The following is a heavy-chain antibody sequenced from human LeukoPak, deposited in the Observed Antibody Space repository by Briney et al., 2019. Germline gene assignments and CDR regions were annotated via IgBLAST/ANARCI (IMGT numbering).Heavy chain of an antibody. V-gene: IGHV1-24*01. CDR3: ATDLGETDGSGSYLFGY. J-gene: IGHJ4*02. CDR1: RYILTELS. CDR2: FDPEDGET. D-gene: IGHD3-10*01. Sequence: ASVKVSCKVSRYILTELSMHWVRQAPGKGLEWMGGFDPEDGETIYAQKFQGRVTMTEDTSTDTAYMELSSLRSEDTAVYYCATDLGETDGSGSYLFGYWGQGTLVTVSS.